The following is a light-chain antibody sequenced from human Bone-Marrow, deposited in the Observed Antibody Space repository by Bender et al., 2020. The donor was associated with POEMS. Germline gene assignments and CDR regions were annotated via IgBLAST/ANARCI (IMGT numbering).Light chain of an antibody. CDR3: CSSARSSAWV. CDR1: SSHVGSYDL. J-gene: IGLJ3*02. CDR2: EGS. V-gene: IGLV2-23*01. Sequence: QSALTQPASVSGSPGQSITISCTGTSSHVGSYDLVSWYQQHPGKAPKLMIYEGSKRPSGVSNRFAGSKSGNPASLTISGLQAEDEAEYYCCSSARSSAWVFGGGTKLTVL.